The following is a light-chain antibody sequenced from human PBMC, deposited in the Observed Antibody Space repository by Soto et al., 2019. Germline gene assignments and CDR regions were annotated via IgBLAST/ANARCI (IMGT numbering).Light chain of an antibody. Sequence: QSVLTQPASVSGSPGQSITISCTGTGSDIGGYKFVSWYQQLPGKAPHLIIYEVSNRPAGVSHRFSGSKSGNTASLTISGLQAADESYYYCSSYTSRSTLVFGTGTKVTVL. J-gene: IGLJ1*01. CDR3: SSYTSRSTLV. CDR2: EVS. V-gene: IGLV2-14*01. CDR1: GSDIGGYKF.